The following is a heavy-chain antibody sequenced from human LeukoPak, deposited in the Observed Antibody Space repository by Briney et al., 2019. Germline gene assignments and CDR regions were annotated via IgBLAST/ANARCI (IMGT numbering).Heavy chain of an antibody. Sequence: GASVKVSCKASGGTFSSYAISWVRQAPGQGLEWMGGIIPIFGTANYAQKFQGRVTITADKSTSTAYMELSSLRSEDTAVYYCASPEFKWEWSNDAFDIWGQGTMVTVSS. V-gene: IGHV1-69*06. J-gene: IGHJ3*02. CDR2: IIPIFGTA. D-gene: IGHD1-26*01. CDR1: GGTFSSYA. CDR3: ASPEFKWEWSNDAFDI.